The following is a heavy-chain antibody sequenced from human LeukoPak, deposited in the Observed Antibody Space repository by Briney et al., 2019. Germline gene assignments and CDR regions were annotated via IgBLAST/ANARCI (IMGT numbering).Heavy chain of an antibody. CDR3: ARLRVGATGYFDS. CDR2: VYYSGST. D-gene: IGHD1-26*01. J-gene: IGHJ4*02. Sequence: SETLSLTCTVSGGSISSYYWSWIRQPPGKGLEWIGSVYYSGSTYNNPSLKSRVTISVDTSKKQFSLKMSSVTAADTAVYYCARLRVGATGYFDSWGQGTLVTVSS. V-gene: IGHV4-39*01. CDR1: GGSISSYY.